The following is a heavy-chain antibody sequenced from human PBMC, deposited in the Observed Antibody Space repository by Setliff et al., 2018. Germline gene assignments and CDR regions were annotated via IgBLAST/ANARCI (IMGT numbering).Heavy chain of an antibody. CDR3: ARDNTIVGATDY. CDR2: LHTSGTT. V-gene: IGHV4-4*07. CDR1: GASINNHF. Sequence: SQTLSLTCTVSGASINNHFWSWIRQPAGEGLEWIGRLHTSGTTVYNPSLKGRVTISADTSTNHFSLKLTSVTAADTAVYYCARDNTIVGATDYWGQGALVTVSS. J-gene: IGHJ4*02. D-gene: IGHD1-26*01.